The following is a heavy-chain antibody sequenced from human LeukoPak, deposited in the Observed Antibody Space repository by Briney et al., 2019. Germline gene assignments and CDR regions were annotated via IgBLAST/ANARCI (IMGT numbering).Heavy chain of an antibody. CDR2: IYYSGST. Sequence: SETLSLTCTVSGGSISSRSYYWGWIRQPPGKGLEWIGSIYYSGSTYYNPSLKSRVTISVDTSKNQFSLKLSSVTAADTAVYYCARVGDGYNRAFDIWGQGTMVTVSS. D-gene: IGHD5-24*01. J-gene: IGHJ3*02. V-gene: IGHV4-39*01. CDR1: GGSISSRSYY. CDR3: ARVGDGYNRAFDI.